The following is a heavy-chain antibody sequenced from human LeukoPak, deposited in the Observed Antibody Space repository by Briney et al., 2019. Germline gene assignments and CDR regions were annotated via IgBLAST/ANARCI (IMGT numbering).Heavy chain of an antibody. V-gene: IGHV3-30*04. D-gene: IGHD5-24*01. CDR1: GFTFSSSA. CDR2: ISYDGSKK. CDR3: ARDGIRYLESPRWFDP. Sequence: GGSLRLSCAASGFTFSSSAMQWVRQAPGKGLEXXXXISYDGSKKYYADSVKGRFTISRDNSKNTLYLQMNSLRAEDTAVYYCARDGIRYLESPRWFDPWGQGTLVTVSS. J-gene: IGHJ5*02.